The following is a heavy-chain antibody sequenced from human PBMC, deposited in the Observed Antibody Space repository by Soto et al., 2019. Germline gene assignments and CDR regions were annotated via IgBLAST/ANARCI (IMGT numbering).Heavy chain of an antibody. CDR3: AGDSSSWYSPLSCYYYYMDV. J-gene: IGHJ6*03. V-gene: IGHV3-11*01. CDR2: ISSSGSTI. Sequence: QVQLVESGGGLVKPGGSLRLSCAASGFTFSDYYMSWIRQAPGKGLEWVSYISSSGSTIYYADSVKGRFTISRDNAKNYPYQQMNSLRAEDTAVYYCAGDSSSWYSPLSCYYYYMDVWGKGTTVTVSS. D-gene: IGHD6-13*01. CDR1: GFTFSDYY.